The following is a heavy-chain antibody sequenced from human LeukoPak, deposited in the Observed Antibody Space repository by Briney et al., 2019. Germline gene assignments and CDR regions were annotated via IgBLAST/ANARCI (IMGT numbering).Heavy chain of an antibody. Sequence: SVKVSCKASGGTFSSYAISWVRQAPGQGLEWMGGIIPSFGTANYAQKFQGRVTITTDESTSTAYMELSSLRSEDTAVYYCARAFASIRLLTGPPSRNPYAFDIWGQGTMVTVSS. CDR2: IIPSFGTA. CDR3: ARAFASIRLLTGPPSRNPYAFDI. CDR1: GGTFSSYA. V-gene: IGHV1-69*05. D-gene: IGHD3-9*01. J-gene: IGHJ3*02.